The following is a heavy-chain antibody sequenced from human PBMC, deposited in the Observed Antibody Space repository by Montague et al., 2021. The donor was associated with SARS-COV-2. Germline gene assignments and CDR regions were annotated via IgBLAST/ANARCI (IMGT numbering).Heavy chain of an antibody. V-gene: IGHV4-59*08. CDR1: GGSFRDYA. D-gene: IGHD6-19*01. J-gene: IGHJ4*02. CDR3: AGRLPQYTSGWYFDQ. CDR2: LSYSGRP. Sequence: SETQSLTCDFAGGSFRDYAWSWIRQPPGKRLEWIGYLSYSGRPIYNPSLESRVSISVDTSKNQFSLRLRSVTAADTAVYYCAGRLPQYTSGWYFDQWGQGTLVAVSS.